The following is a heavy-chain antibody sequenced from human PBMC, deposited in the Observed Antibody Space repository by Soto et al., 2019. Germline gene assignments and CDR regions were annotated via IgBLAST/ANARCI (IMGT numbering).Heavy chain of an antibody. CDR3: ARRYCTNGVCYHYYYYYGMDV. J-gene: IGHJ6*02. CDR2: VNHGGST. D-gene: IGHD2-8*01. CDR1: GDSIRPYY. V-gene: IGHV4-59*12. Sequence: SETLSLTCTVSGDSIRPYYWTWIRQPPGKGLEWIGDVNHGGSTNYNSSLKSRVTISVDTSKNQFSLKLSSVTAADTAVYYCARRYCTNGVCYHYYYYYGMDVWGQGTTVTVSS.